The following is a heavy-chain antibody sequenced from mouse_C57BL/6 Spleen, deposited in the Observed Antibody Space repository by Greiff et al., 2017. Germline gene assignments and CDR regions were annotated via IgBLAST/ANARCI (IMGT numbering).Heavy chain of an antibody. CDR2: ISSGSSTI. D-gene: IGHD2-12*01. Sequence: EVKLVESGGGLVKPGGSLKLSCAASGFTFSDYGMHWVRQAPEKGLEWVAYISSGSSTIYYADTVKGRFTISRDNAKNTLFLQLTSLRSEDTAMYYCARPFSYDRDYAMDYWGQGTSVTVAS. CDR1: GFTFSDYG. V-gene: IGHV5-17*01. J-gene: IGHJ4*01. CDR3: ARPFSYDRDYAMDY.